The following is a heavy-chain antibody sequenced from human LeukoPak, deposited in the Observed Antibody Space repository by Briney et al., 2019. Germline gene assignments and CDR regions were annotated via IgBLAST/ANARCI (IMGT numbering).Heavy chain of an antibody. CDR1: GFTFSSYG. CDR3: AKEIWSECSSTSCYSYYYYGMDV. V-gene: IGHV3-30*18. D-gene: IGHD2-2*02. Sequence: GGSLRLSCAASGFTFSSYGMHWVRQAPGKGLEWVAVISYDGSNKYYADSVKGRFTISRDNSKNTLYLQMNSLRAEDTAVYYCAKEIWSECSSTSCYSYYYYGMDVWGQGTTVTVSS. CDR2: ISYDGSNK. J-gene: IGHJ6*02.